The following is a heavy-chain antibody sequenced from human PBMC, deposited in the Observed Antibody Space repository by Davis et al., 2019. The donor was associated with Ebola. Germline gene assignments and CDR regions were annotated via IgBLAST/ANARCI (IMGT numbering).Heavy chain of an antibody. D-gene: IGHD6-25*01. Sequence: GESLKISCAASGFTFSSYSMNWVRQAPGKGLEWVSSISSSSYIYYADSVKGRFTISRDNSKNTLYLQMNSLRAEDTAVYYCARVAAASRDYWGQGTLVTVSS. CDR3: ARVAAASRDY. CDR1: GFTFSSYS. V-gene: IGHV3-21*01. CDR2: ISSSSYI. J-gene: IGHJ4*02.